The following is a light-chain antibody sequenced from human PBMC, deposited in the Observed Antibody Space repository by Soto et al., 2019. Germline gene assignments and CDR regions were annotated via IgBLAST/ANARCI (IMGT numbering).Light chain of an antibody. CDR1: QSASSAF. V-gene: IGKV3-20*01. CDR3: GQFVSSPPRT. J-gene: IGKJ1*01. CDR2: GVS. Sequence: EIVLTQSPGTLSLSPGEKATLSCRASQSASSAFLAWYQQKPGQAPRLLIYGVSNRATGIPDRFSGSGSGTDFILTISRLEPEDFALYYCGQFVSSPPRTFGQGTKVEIK.